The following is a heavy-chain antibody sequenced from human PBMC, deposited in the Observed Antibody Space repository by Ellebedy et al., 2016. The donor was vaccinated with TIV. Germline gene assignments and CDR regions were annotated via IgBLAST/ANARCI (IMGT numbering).Heavy chain of an antibody. CDR3: ARARYGAYRYFDL. Sequence: ESLKISCAASGFTFINAWMSWVRQAPGKGLEWIGEINHSGSTNYNPSLKSRVTISVDTSKNQFSLKLSSVTAADTAVYYCARARYGAYRYFDLWGRGTLVTVSS. D-gene: IGHD4-17*01. J-gene: IGHJ2*01. V-gene: IGHV4-34*01. CDR2: INHSGST. CDR1: GFTFINAW.